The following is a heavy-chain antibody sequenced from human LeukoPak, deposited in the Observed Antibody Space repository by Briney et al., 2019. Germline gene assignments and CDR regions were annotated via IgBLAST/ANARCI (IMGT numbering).Heavy chain of an antibody. Sequence: PSETLSLTCTVSGGSISSSSYYWGWIRQPPGKGLEWIGSIYYSGSTYYNPSLKSRVTISVDTSKNQFSLKLSSVTAADTAVYYCARHAPIVVVPANWFGPWGQGTLVTVSS. CDR2: IYYSGST. V-gene: IGHV4-39*01. CDR3: ARHAPIVVVPANWFGP. J-gene: IGHJ5*02. D-gene: IGHD2-2*01. CDR1: GGSISSSSYY.